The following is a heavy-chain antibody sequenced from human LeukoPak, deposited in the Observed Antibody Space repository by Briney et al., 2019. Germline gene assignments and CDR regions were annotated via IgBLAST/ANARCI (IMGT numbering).Heavy chain of an antibody. CDR2: ISGSGGST. CDR3: AKDREDYYGSGSYPS. J-gene: IGHJ4*02. V-gene: IGHV3-23*01. Sequence: GGSLRLSCAASGFAFSTYGMHWVRQAPGKGLEWVSAISGSGGSTYYADSVKGRFTISRDNSKNTLYLQMNSLRAEDTAVYYCAKDREDYYGSGSYPSWGQGTLVTVSS. D-gene: IGHD3-10*01. CDR1: GFAFSTYG.